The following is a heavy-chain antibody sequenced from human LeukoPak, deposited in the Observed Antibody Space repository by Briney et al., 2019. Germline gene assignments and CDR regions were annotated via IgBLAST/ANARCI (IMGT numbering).Heavy chain of an antibody. CDR3: ARYSSSSGWFDH. Sequence: PSETLSLTCTVSGGSISSSGYYWGWIRQSPGKGLEWIGIIYYSGSTYYNPSLKSRVTISVDTSKNQFSLKLSSVTAADTAIYYCARYSSSSGWFDHWGQGTLVTVSS. V-gene: IGHV4-39*01. CDR1: GGSISSSGYY. J-gene: IGHJ5*02. CDR2: IYYSGST. D-gene: IGHD6-6*01.